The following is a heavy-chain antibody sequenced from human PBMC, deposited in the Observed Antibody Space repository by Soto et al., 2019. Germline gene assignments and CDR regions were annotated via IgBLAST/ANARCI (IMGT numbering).Heavy chain of an antibody. V-gene: IGHV3-49*04. Sequence: GGSLRLSCTASVLTFGNYAISWVRQAPGKGLEWVGLIRNQTYSETTQYASSLKGRFTISRDDSNSIAYLQRSSLQVDDSAVYYCTSAGCRGMSYFFDSGGRGVLVTVAS. CDR2: IRNQTYSETT. D-gene: IGHD2-8*01. J-gene: IGHJ4*02. CDR3: TSAGCRGMSYFFDS. CDR1: VLTFGNYA.